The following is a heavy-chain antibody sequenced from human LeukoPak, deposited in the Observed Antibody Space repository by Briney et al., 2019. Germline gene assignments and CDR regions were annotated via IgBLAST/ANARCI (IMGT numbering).Heavy chain of an antibody. D-gene: IGHD3-10*01. Sequence: GGSLRPSCAASGFTFSNFGMHWVRQAPGKGLEWVAVISYDGSLKHYLDSVKGRFTISRDNSKNTLYLQMDSLRVEDTAVYYCAKKYSYGSGAGDALDIWGHGTLVTVSS. V-gene: IGHV3-30*18. CDR3: AKKYSYGSGAGDALDI. CDR1: GFTFSNFG. J-gene: IGHJ3*02. CDR2: ISYDGSLK.